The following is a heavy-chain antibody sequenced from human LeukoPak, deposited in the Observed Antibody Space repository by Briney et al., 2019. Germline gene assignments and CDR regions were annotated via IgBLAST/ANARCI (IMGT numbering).Heavy chain of an antibody. Sequence: GGSLRLSCAAFGFTFSSYGMHWVRQAPGKGLEWVSGIGPSGVRTYYADSVKGRFTISRDNYKSTVNLQMNSLRAEDTAVYYCAKSGYNRFDYWGQGTLVTVSS. CDR2: IGPSGVRT. CDR3: AKSGYNRFDY. CDR1: GFTFSSYG. D-gene: IGHD5-24*01. V-gene: IGHV3-23*01. J-gene: IGHJ4*02.